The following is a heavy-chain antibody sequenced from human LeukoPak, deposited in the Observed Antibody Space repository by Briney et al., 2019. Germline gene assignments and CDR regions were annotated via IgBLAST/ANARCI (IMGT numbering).Heavy chain of an antibody. CDR1: GGSISSGSYY. Sequence: SETLSLTCTVSGGSISSGSYYWSWLRQPAGKGLEWIGRIYTSGSTNYNPSLKSRVTISVDTSKNQFSLKLSSVTAADTAVYYCARGYCSGGSCYFDYWGQGTLVTVSS. CDR3: ARGYCSGGSCYFDY. V-gene: IGHV4-61*02. J-gene: IGHJ4*02. CDR2: IYTSGST. D-gene: IGHD2-15*01.